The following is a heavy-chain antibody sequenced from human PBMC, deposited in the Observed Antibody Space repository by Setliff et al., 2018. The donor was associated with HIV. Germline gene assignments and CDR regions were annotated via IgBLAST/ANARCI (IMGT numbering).Heavy chain of an antibody. Sequence: PSETLSLTCAVSDYSISSGSYWGWIRQPPGKGLEWIGSIYHSGNTYYNPSLKSRVTLSVDTSKNHFSLKLRSVTAADTAIYYCTRRGADSYYPRPLDVWGKGTTVTVSS. J-gene: IGHJ6*04. V-gene: IGHV4-38-2*01. D-gene: IGHD3-10*01. CDR2: IYHSGNT. CDR1: DYSISSGSY. CDR3: TRRGADSYYPRPLDV.